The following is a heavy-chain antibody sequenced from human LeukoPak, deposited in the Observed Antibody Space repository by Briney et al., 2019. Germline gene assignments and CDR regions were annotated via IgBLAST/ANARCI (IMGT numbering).Heavy chain of an antibody. CDR1: GFTVSSNY. CDR3: ARAPKFRLVGVPKGPFDP. Sequence: GGSLRLSCAASGFTVSSNYMNWVRQAPGKGLEWVSVIYSGGSTYYADSVKGRFTISRDNSKNTLYLQINSLRAEDTAVYYCARAPKFRLVGVPKGPFDPWGQGTLVTVSS. J-gene: IGHJ5*02. V-gene: IGHV3-53*01. CDR2: IYSGGST. D-gene: IGHD1-26*01.